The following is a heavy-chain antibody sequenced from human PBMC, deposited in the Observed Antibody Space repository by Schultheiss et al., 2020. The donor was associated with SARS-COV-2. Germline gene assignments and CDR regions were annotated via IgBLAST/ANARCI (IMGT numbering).Heavy chain of an antibody. CDR2: INHSGST. J-gene: IGHJ5*02. CDR3: ARGTWFDP. Sequence: SETLSLTCTVSGGSISSTTFYWGWIRQPPGKGLEWIGEINHSGSTNYNPSLKSRVTISVDTSKNQFSLKLSSVTAADTAVYYCARGTWFDPWGHGTLVTVSS. V-gene: IGHV4-39*07. CDR1: GGSISSTTFY.